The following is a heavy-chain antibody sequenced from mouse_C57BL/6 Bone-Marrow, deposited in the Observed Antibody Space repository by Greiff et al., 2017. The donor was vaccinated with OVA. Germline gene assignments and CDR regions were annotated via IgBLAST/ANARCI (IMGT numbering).Heavy chain of an antibody. D-gene: IGHD2-4*01. Sequence: QVQLKQSGPELVKPGASVKISCKASGYAFSSSWMNWVKQRPGKGLEWIGRIYPGDGDTNYNGKFKGKATLTADKSSSTAYMQLSSLTSEDSAVYFCARKIYYDYDLYWYFDVWGTGTTVTVSS. CDR2: IYPGDGDT. J-gene: IGHJ1*03. CDR3: ARKIYYDYDLYWYFDV. CDR1: GYAFSSSW. V-gene: IGHV1-82*01.